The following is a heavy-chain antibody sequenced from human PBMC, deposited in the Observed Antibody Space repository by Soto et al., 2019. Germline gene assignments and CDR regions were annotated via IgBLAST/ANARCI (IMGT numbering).Heavy chain of an antibody. J-gene: IGHJ5*02. V-gene: IGHV4-31*03. CDR2: VYYSGST. CDR1: GASIRGSYYF. D-gene: IGHD3-10*01. CDR3: ARDSRYYGPGSSNWFDP. Sequence: PSETLSLTCTVTGASIRGSYYFWSWIRQPPGEGLEWLGYVYYSGSTYYNPSRKSRVTISVDTSKNQFSLKLSSVTAAETAVYSCARDSRYYGPGSSNWFDPWGQGTLVTVSS.